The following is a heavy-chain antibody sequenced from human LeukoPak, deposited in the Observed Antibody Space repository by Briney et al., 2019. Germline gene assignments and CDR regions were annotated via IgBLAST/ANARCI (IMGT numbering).Heavy chain of an antibody. CDR3: ATDRGGYDPLDY. J-gene: IGHJ4*02. D-gene: IGHD5-12*01. CDR2: ISYSSEYI. CDR1: GFTFSDYT. Sequence: GGSLRLSCAASGFTFSDYTLNWVRQAPGKGLEWVSSISYSSEYIYYADSVEGRFTISRDNAENSLHLQMNSLRAEDTAIYYCATDRGGYDPLDYWGQGTLVTVSS. V-gene: IGHV3-21*01.